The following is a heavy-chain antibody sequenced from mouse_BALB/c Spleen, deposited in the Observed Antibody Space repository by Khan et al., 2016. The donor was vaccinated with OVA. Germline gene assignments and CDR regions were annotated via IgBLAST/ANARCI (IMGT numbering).Heavy chain of an antibody. V-gene: IGHV2-3*01. CDR2: IWGDGNT. Sequence: VQLQESGPGLVAPSQSLSITCTVSGFSLTSYGVSWVRQPPGKGLEWLGVIWGDGNTNFHSALRSRLSISKDNSKSQVFLKLNSLQTDDTATYYCARDRGYYAVDYGGQGTSVTVSS. J-gene: IGHJ4*01. CDR3: ARDRGYYAVDY. CDR1: GFSLTSYG.